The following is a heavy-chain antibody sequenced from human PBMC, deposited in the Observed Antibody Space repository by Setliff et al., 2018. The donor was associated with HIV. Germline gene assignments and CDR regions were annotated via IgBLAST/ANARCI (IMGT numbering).Heavy chain of an antibody. Sequence: SVKVSCKASGVTFSSYAINWVRQAPGQGLEWMGRIIPIFGTTNYAQKFQGRVTITADKSTSTAYMEMSSLRSEDTAIYYCARVKGVYCSSVSCYPSWFDPWGQGTLVTVSS. CDR2: IIPIFGTT. D-gene: IGHD2-2*01. J-gene: IGHJ5*02. CDR3: ARVKGVYCSSVSCYPSWFDP. CDR1: GVTFSSYA. V-gene: IGHV1-69*06.